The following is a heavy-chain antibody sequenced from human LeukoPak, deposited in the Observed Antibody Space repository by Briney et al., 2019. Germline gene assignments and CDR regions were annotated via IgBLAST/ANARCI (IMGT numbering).Heavy chain of an antibody. J-gene: IGHJ3*02. Sequence: GASVKVSCKASGGTFSSYAISWVRQAPGQGLEWMGGIIPIFGTANYAQKFQGRVTITADESTSTAYMELSSLRSEDTAVYYCARNIVLVVYAIGHMNAFDIWGQGTMVTVSS. CDR3: ARNIVLVVYAIGHMNAFDI. V-gene: IGHV1-69*13. CDR2: IIPIFGTA. D-gene: IGHD2-8*01. CDR1: GGTFSSYA.